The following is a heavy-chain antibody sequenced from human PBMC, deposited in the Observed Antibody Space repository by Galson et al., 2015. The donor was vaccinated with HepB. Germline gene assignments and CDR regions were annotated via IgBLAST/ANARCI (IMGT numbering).Heavy chain of an antibody. CDR1: GFTFSSYA. J-gene: IGHJ4*02. CDR2: ISGSDSST. D-gene: IGHD1-26*01. V-gene: IGHV3-23*01. Sequence: SLRLSCAASGFTFSSYAMNWVRQAPGKGLEWVSGISGSDSSTYYADPVKGRFTMSRDNSKNTLYLQMNSLRAEDTAVYYCAKGGASGNYFEYWGQGTLVTVSS. CDR3: AKGGASGNYFEY.